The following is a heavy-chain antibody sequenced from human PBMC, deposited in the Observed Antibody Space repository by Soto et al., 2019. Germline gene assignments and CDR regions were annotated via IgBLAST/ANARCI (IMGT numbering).Heavy chain of an antibody. CDR2: IYTSGST. V-gene: IGHV4-4*07. CDR3: ASNVDIPATIGVFDY. CDR1: VVSIISYC. Sequence: WETRSLTCTLSVVSIISYCWGWVRQPAGKGLEWIGLIYTSGSTNYNPSLKSRVTISVDTSKNQFSLKLSSVTAADTAGYYCASNVDIPATIGVFDYWGQGTLVTVSS. D-gene: IGHD5-12*01. J-gene: IGHJ4*02.